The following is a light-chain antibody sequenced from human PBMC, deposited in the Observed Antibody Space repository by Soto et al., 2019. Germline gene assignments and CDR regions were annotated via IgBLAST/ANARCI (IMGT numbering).Light chain of an antibody. CDR3: QQRINWPLT. Sequence: EIVLTQSPVTLSLSPGETATLSGMASQSVTTFLAWYQQKPGQAPRLLIYDVSNRATGIPARFSGSGSGTDFTLTISSLEPEDFAVDYCQQRINWPLTFGGGTKVEIK. V-gene: IGKV3-11*01. CDR2: DVS. CDR1: QSVTTF. J-gene: IGKJ4*01.